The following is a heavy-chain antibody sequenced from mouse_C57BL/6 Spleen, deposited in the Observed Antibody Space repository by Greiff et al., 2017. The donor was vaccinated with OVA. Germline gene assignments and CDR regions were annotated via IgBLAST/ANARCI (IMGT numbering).Heavy chain of an antibody. D-gene: IGHD1-1*01. J-gene: IGHJ2*01. V-gene: IGHV1-42*01. Sequence: VQLKESGPELVKPGASVKISCKASGYSFTGYYMNWVKQSPEKSLEWIGEINPSTGGTTYNQKFKAKATLTVDKSSSTAYMQLKSLTSEDSAVYYCARSLSTVVNFDYWGQGTTLTVSS. CDR3: ARSLSTVVNFDY. CDR1: GYSFTGYY. CDR2: INPSTGGT.